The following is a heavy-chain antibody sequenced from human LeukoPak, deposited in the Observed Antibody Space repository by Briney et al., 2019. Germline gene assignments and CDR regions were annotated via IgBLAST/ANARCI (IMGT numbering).Heavy chain of an antibody. CDR1: GYGFTSYW. J-gene: IGHJ5*02. V-gene: IGHV5-51*01. D-gene: IGHD3-10*01. CDR3: ATRGFNWFDP. CDR2: ISPVPSDT. Sequence: PGESLKISFKGSGYGFTSYWIGWVRQMPGKGVSCISLISPVPSDTTYRPSFQGQVTISADKSITTAYLQWSSLKASDTAMYYCATRGFNWFDPWGQGTLVTVSS.